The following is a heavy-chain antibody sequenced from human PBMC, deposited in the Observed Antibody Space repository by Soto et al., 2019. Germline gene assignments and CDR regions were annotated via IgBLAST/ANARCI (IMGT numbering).Heavy chain of an antibody. J-gene: IGHJ4*02. CDR3: ARPARECSSPGCAN. CDR2: INQDGSES. D-gene: IGHD2-2*01. Sequence: EVQLVESGGGLVQPGGSLRLSCVVSGLTFSNYWMSWVRQAPGKGLEWVANINQDGSESYYVDSVTGRFTISRDNAKNSLYLQMTSLRAEESAVYYCARPARECSSPGCANWGQGTLVTVSS. V-gene: IGHV3-7*01. CDR1: GLTFSNYW.